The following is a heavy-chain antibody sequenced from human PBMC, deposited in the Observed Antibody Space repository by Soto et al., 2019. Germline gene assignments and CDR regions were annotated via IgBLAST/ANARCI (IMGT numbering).Heavy chain of an antibody. V-gene: IGHV3-21*01. CDR1: GFTFSSYS. J-gene: IGHJ4*02. Sequence: EVQLVESGGGLVKPGGSLRLSCAASGFTFSSYSMNWVRQAPGKGLEWVSSISSSSSYIYYADSVKGRFTISRDNAKNSLYLQMNSLRAEDTAVYYCARDLSLTPGYCSSTSCQLNYWGQGTLVTVSS. CDR3: ARDLSLTPGYCSSTSCQLNY. D-gene: IGHD2-2*01. CDR2: ISSSSSYI.